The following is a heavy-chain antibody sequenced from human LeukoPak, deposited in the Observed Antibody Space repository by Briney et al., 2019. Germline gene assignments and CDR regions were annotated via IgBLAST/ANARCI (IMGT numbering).Heavy chain of an antibody. CDR3: AKGRTTLGRGSDY. J-gene: IGHJ4*02. CDR1: GFIFGVFT. CDR2: ISSSSSSI. V-gene: IGHV3-48*02. D-gene: IGHD1-1*01. Sequence: SGGPLRLSCAASGFIFGVFTMNWVRQAPGKALEGVSYISSSSSSIYYADSVKGRFTISRDNAKHSLYLQMNSLSDEDTAVYYCAKGRTTLGRGSDYWGQGTLVTGSS.